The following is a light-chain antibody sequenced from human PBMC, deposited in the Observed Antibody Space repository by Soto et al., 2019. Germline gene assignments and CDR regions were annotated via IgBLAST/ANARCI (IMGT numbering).Light chain of an antibody. CDR1: SSNIGAGYV. J-gene: IGLJ2*01. CDR3: AAWDDSLSGVV. CDR2: SNT. V-gene: IGLV1-40*01. Sequence: QSVLTQPPSVSGAPGQRVTISCTGTSSNIGAGYVVHWYQQLPGRAPKLLIFSNTNRPSVVPDRFSGFKSGTSTSLAITGLRSEDEAHYYCAAWDDSLSGVVFGGGTKLTVL.